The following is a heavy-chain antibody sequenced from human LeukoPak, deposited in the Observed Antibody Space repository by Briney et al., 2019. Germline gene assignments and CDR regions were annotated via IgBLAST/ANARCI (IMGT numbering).Heavy chain of an antibody. J-gene: IGHJ4*02. CDR3: AREGIFEDYYDSSGFDY. D-gene: IGHD3-22*01. CDR2: IIPIFGTA. CDR1: GGTFSSYA. Sequence: SVKVSCKASGGTFSSYAISWVRQAPGQGLEWMGGIIPIFGTANYAQKFQGRVTITTDESTSTAYMELSSLRSEDTAVYYCAREGIFEDYYDSSGFDYWGQATLVTVSS. V-gene: IGHV1-69*05.